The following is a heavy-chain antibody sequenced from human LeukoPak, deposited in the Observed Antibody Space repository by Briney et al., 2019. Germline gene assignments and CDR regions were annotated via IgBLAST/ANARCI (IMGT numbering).Heavy chain of an antibody. CDR3: ARGADCSSTSCNYYYHYYMDV. Sequence: PGGSLRLSCAASGFTFDDYAMHWVRQAPGKGLEWVSGISWNSGSIGYADSVKGRFTISRDNAKNSLYLQMNSLRAEDTAVYYCARGADCSSTSCNYYYHYYMDVWGKGTTVTVSS. CDR2: ISWNSGSI. CDR1: GFTFDDYA. D-gene: IGHD2-2*01. J-gene: IGHJ6*03. V-gene: IGHV3-9*01.